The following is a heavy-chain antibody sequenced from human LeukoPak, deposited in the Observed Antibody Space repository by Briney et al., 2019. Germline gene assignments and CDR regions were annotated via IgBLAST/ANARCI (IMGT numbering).Heavy chain of an antibody. Sequence: ASVKVSCKASAYTLTSYNINWVRQATGQGLEWMGWMNPNSGNTGYAQKFQGRVTMTRNTSISTAYMELSSLTSEDTAVYYCAKGGITMIVVVHWGQGTLVTVSS. D-gene: IGHD3-22*01. J-gene: IGHJ4*02. CDR2: MNPNSGNT. CDR1: AYTLTSYN. CDR3: AKGGITMIVVVH. V-gene: IGHV1-8*01.